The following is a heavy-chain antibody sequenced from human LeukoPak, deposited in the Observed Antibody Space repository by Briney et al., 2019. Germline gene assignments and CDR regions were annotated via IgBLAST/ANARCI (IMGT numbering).Heavy chain of an antibody. J-gene: IGHJ6*02. CDR1: GFSFSTYG. CDR3: ARTQQWLVREHYYYGMDV. CDR2: IWYDGSNK. D-gene: IGHD6-19*01. V-gene: IGHV3-33*08. Sequence: GRSLRLSCVASGFSFSTYGMHWVRQAPGKGLEWVAVIWYDGSNKYYADSVKGRFTISRDNSKNTLYVQMNSLRAEDTAVYYCARTQQWLVREHYYYGMDVWGQGTTVTVSS.